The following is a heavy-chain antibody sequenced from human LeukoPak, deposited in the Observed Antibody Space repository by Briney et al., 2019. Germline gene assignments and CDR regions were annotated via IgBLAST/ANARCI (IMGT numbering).Heavy chain of an antibody. CDR3: ARAPAQTYYDYVWGSYMGDYFDY. CDR2: INHSGST. CDR1: GGSFSGYY. Sequence: SETLSLTCAVYGGSFSGYYWSWIRQPPGKGLEWIGEINHSGSTNYNPSLKSRVTISVDRSKNQFSLKLSSVTAADTAVYYCARAPAQTYYDYVWGSYMGDYFDYWGQGTLVTVSS. J-gene: IGHJ4*02. D-gene: IGHD3-16*01. V-gene: IGHV4-34*01.